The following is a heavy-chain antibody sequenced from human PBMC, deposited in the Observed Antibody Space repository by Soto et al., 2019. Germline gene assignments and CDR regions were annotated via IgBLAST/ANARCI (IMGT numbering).Heavy chain of an antibody. J-gene: IGHJ3*02. D-gene: IGHD3-10*01. CDR1: GGTFSNYA. CDR2: FIPIFDAA. CDR3: ARKAESYGFDI. Sequence: GSSVKVSCKASGGTFSNYAINWVRQAPGQGLEWMGGFIPIFDAANYAQNFRGRVTITADESTTTAYMELSDLRSEDTAMYYCARKAESYGFDIWGQGTLVTGSS. V-gene: IGHV1-69*13.